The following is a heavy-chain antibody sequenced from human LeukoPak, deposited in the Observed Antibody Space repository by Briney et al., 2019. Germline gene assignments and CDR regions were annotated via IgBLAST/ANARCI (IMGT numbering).Heavy chain of an antibody. CDR3: ARGGYSYSNWFDP. CDR1: GGFISCYY. D-gene: IGHD5-18*01. V-gene: IGHV4-59*01. CDR2: IYYSGGT. J-gene: IGHJ5*02. Sequence: SETLSLTCTVSGGFISCYYWCWIGQPPAHGLDWIGYIYYSGGTNYNPSLKSRVTISVDTSKNQFSLKLSSVTAADTAVYYCARGGYSYSNWFDPWGQGILVTVSS.